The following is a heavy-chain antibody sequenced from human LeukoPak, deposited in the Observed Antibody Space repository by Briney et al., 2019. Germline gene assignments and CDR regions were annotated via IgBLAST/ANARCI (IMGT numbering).Heavy chain of an antibody. CDR2: ISYGGSNK. CDR1: GFTFSSYA. Sequence: GGSLRLSCAASGFTFSSYAMHWVRQAPGKGREWVAVISYGGSNKYYADSGKGGFTISRDNAKNTRYLQRNSLRAEDTAVYYCARRPYPARGSGNDFWSGYYYYMDVWGKGTTVTVSS. CDR3: ARRPYPARGSGNDFWSGYYYYMDV. D-gene: IGHD3-3*01. J-gene: IGHJ6*03. V-gene: IGHV3-30-3*01.